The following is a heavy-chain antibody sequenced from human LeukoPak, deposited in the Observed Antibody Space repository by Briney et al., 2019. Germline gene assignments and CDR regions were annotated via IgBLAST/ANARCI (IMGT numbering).Heavy chain of an antibody. CDR1: GGSFSGYY. J-gene: IGHJ4*02. V-gene: IGHV4-34*01. Sequence: SETLSLTXAVYGGSFSGYYWSWIRQPPGKGLEWIGEINHSGSTNYNPPLKSRVTISVDTSKNQFSLKLSSVTAAGTAVYYCARDSSWLVRCYFDYWGQGTLVTVSS. CDR2: INHSGST. D-gene: IGHD6-19*01. CDR3: ARDSSWLVRCYFDY.